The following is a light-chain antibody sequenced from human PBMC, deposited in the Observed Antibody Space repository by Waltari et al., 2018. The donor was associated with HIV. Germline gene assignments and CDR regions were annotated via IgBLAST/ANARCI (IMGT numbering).Light chain of an antibody. V-gene: IGLV1-47*01. Sequence: QSVLTQPPSASGTPGQTVTISCSGSNSNIGNNYVSWYQPFSRMPPQLLIFRNDQRPAGVPDRFSGSKAGTSAALAVSGLRSEDEADYFCSSSDDSLRQYVFGGGTRLTV. CDR2: RND. J-gene: IGLJ6*01. CDR3: SSSDDSLRQYV. CDR1: NSNIGNNY.